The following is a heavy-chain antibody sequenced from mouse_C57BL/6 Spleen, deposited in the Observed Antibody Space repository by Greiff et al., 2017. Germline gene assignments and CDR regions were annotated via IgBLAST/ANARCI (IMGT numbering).Heavy chain of an antibody. CDR2: ISSGSSNI. J-gene: IGHJ3*01. D-gene: IGHD1-1*01. V-gene: IGHV5-17*01. CDR3: AKQGGLYYYGSSWFAY. Sequence: EVKLVASGGGLVKPGGSLKLSCAASGFTFSDYGMHWVRQAPEKGLEWVAYISSGSSNIYYADTVKGRFPISRDNAKNTLFLQMTSLRSEDTAMYYCAKQGGLYYYGSSWFAYWGQGTLVTVSA. CDR1: GFTFSDYG.